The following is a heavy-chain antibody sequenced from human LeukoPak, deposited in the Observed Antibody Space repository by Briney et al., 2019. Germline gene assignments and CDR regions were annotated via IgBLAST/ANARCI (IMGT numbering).Heavy chain of an antibody. CDR1: GFTFRSYA. D-gene: IGHD2-15*01. Sequence: SGGSLRLSCAASGFTFRSYAMSWVRQAPGKGLEWVSAISGSGGSTYYADSVKGRFTIPRDNSKNTLYLQMNSLRAEDTAVYYCAKNGTPGRVLLAATRYNWFDPWGQGTLVTVSS. V-gene: IGHV3-23*01. J-gene: IGHJ5*02. CDR2: ISGSGGST. CDR3: AKNGTPGRVLLAATRYNWFDP.